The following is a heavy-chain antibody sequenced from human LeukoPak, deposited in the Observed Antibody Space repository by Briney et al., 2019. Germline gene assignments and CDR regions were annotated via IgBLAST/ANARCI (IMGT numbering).Heavy chain of an antibody. Sequence: PGGSLRLSCAVSGFTFSSYEMNWVRQAPGKGLEWLSYITSSGSTIYYADSVKGRFTISRDNAKNSLYLQMNSLRAEDTAIYYCGRDRGYCSSPSGPYYFAYGGQGPLVTVSS. V-gene: IGHV3-48*03. D-gene: IGHD2-2*01. CDR1: GFTFSSYE. J-gene: IGHJ4*02. CDR2: ITSSGSTI. CDR3: GRDRGYCSSPSGPYYFAY.